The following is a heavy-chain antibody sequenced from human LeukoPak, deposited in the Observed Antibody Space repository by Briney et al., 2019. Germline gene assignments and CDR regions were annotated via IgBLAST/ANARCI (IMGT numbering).Heavy chain of an antibody. Sequence: PSETLSLTCTVPGGSISSYYWGWIRQPPGKGLEWIGYSYNSGSTNYNPSLKSRVTIPVDTSKNQFSLKLSSVTAADTAVYYCAREKSPDYCSGNNCCFDYWGQGTLVTVSS. D-gene: IGHD2-15*01. CDR2: SYNSGST. V-gene: IGHV4-59*01. CDR1: GGSISSYY. J-gene: IGHJ4*02. CDR3: AREKSPDYCSGNNCCFDY.